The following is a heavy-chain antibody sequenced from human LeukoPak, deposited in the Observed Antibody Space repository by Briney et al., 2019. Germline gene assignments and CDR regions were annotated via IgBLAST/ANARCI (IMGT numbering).Heavy chain of an antibody. CDR1: GFTFSSYT. V-gene: IGHV3-23*01. D-gene: IGHD7-27*01. CDR2: ITTSDGNT. Sequence: GGSLRLSCAASGFTFSSYTMSWVRQAPGKGLEWVSTITTSDGNTYYADSVKGRFTVSRDNSKNTLFLQMNSQRAEDTAVYYCAKDGGLWVSTHWGDSWGRGTLVTVSS. J-gene: IGHJ4*02. CDR3: AKDGGLWVSTHWGDS.